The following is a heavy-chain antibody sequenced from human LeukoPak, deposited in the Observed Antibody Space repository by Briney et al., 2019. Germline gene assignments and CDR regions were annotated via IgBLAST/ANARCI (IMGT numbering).Heavy chain of an antibody. V-gene: IGHV4-34*01. CDR1: GGSFSGYY. J-gene: IGHJ6*02. CDR3: AREGIVVVPAGYYYYGMDV. D-gene: IGHD2-2*01. CDR2: INHSGST. Sequence: SETLSLTCAVYGGSFSGYYWSWIRQPPGKGLEWIGEINHSGSTNYNPSLKSRVTISVDTSKNQFSLKLSSVTAADTAVYYCAREGIVVVPAGYYYYGMDVWGQGTTVTVSS.